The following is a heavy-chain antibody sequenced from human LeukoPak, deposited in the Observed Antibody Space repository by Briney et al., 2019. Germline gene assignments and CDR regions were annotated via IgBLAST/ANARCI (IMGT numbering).Heavy chain of an antibody. CDR3: ARGYGGNEVDWFDP. J-gene: IGHJ5*02. CDR1: GGSFSGYY. Sequence: SETLSLTCAVYGGSFSGYYWSWIRQPPGKGLEWIGEINHSGSTNYNPSLKSRVTISVDTSKNQFSLKLSSVTAADTAVYYCARGYGGNEVDWFDPWGQGTLVTVSS. D-gene: IGHD2-15*01. CDR2: INHSGST. V-gene: IGHV4-34*01.